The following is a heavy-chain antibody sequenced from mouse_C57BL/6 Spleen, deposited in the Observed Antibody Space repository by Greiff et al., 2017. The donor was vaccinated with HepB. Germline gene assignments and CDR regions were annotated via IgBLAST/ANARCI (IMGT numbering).Heavy chain of an antibody. V-gene: IGHV5-12*01. CDR2: ISNGGGST. D-gene: IGHD1-1*01. J-gene: IGHJ4*01. CDR3: ASPYYYGSMGAMDY. Sequence: DVMLVESGGGLVQPGGSLKLSCAASGFTFSDYYMYWVRQTPEKRLEWVAYISNGGGSTYYPDTVKGRFTISRDNAKNTLYLQMSRLKSEDTAMYYCASPYYYGSMGAMDYWGQGTSVTVSS. CDR1: GFTFSDYY.